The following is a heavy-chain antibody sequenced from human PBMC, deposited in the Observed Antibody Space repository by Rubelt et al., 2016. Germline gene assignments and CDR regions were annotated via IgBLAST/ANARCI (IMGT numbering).Heavy chain of an antibody. V-gene: IGHV1-18*04. CDR1: GYPFPSSG. D-gene: IGHD6-13*01. Sequence: QVRLVQSGAEVKKPGASVKVSCKTSGYPFPSSGVSWVRQAPGQGLEWLGWVSGYNGNTKYAQKVQGRVTMTTDTSTTTAYMELSSLRSEDTAVYYCAREGIAAAGSYYYYGMDVWGQGTTDTVSS. CDR3: AREGIAAAGSYYYYGMDV. CDR2: VSGYNGNT. J-gene: IGHJ6*02.